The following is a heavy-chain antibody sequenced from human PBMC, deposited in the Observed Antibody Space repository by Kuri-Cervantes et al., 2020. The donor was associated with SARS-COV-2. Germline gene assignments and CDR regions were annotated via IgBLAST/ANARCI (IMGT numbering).Heavy chain of an antibody. Sequence: GGSLRLSCVASGFTFRDYYMSWIRQAPGKGLEWMSYISSSDSTTYYADSVKGRFTISRDNAKRTLFLQMNSLRVDDTAVYYCSRDQVSAAGTAIYWGQGALVTVSS. CDR3: SRDQVSAAGTAIY. D-gene: IGHD6-13*01. CDR2: ISSSDSTT. J-gene: IGHJ4*02. V-gene: IGHV3-11*01. CDR1: GFTFRDYY.